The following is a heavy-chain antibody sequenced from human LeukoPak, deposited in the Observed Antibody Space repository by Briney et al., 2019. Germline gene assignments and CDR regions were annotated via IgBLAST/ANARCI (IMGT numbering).Heavy chain of an antibody. CDR3: ARDRGGYSGYDYYFDY. Sequence: SETLSLTCTVSGGSVSSGSYYWSWIRQPPGKGLEWIGYIYYSGSTNYNPSLKSRVTISVDTSKHQFSLKLSSVTAADTAVYYCARDRGGYSGYDYYFDYWGQGSLVSVSS. CDR1: GGSVSSGSYY. J-gene: IGHJ4*02. CDR2: IYYSGST. V-gene: IGHV4-61*01. D-gene: IGHD5-12*01.